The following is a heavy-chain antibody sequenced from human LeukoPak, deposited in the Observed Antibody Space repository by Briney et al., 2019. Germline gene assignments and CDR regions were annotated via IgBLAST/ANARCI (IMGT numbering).Heavy chain of an antibody. CDR3: ARSNYDSTTFYYHLDL. J-gene: IGHJ5*02. D-gene: IGHD2/OR15-2a*01. Sequence: GGSLRLSCAASGFTFSSYWMPWVRQAPGKGPVWVSRVDVHGQGTAYADSVKGRFTISRDNAKNTLSLQMNSLSAEDTAVYYCARSNYDSTTFYYHLDLWGQGTLVTVSS. V-gene: IGHV3-74*01. CDR2: VDVHGQGT. CDR1: GFTFSSYW.